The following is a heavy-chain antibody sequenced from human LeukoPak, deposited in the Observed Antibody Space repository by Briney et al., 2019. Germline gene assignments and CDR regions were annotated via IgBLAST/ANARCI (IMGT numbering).Heavy chain of an antibody. V-gene: IGHV3-48*04. CDR2: ISSGGTTI. D-gene: IGHD2-2*01. Sequence: PGGSLRLSCAVSGITLSSYSMNWVRQAPGKGLEWVSYISSGGTTIYYADSVQGRFTISRDNAKNSLYLQMSSLRAEDTAVYYCASLHCSSTSCYPNYYDYWGQGTLVTVSS. CDR3: ASLHCSSTSCYPNYYDY. CDR1: GITLSSYS. J-gene: IGHJ4*02.